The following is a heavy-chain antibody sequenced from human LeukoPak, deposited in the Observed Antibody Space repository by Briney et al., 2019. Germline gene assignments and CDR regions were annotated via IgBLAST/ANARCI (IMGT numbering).Heavy chain of an antibody. Sequence: SETLSLTCAVYGGSFSGYYWSWIRQPPGKGLEWIGEINHSGSTNYNPSLKSRVTISVDTSKNQFSLKLSSVTAADTAVYYCASGAIAARPDDAFDIWGQGTMVTVSS. CDR1: GGSFSGYY. CDR2: INHSGST. V-gene: IGHV4-34*01. D-gene: IGHD6-6*01. CDR3: ASGAIAARPDDAFDI. J-gene: IGHJ3*02.